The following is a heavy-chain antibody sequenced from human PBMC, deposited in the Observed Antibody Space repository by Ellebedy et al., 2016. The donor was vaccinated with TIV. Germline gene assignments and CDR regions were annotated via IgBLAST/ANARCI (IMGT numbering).Heavy chain of an antibody. V-gene: IGHV4-39*01. J-gene: IGHJ4*02. D-gene: IGHD6-6*01. CDR1: GGSISSSSYY. CDR2: IFYSGTT. CDR3: VSRVVAVRHFDY. Sequence: MPGGSLRLSCNVSGGSISSSSYYRGWIRQPPGKRLEWIGSIFYSGTTYYNPSLKRRLAISVDTSKNQFSLKLSSVTAADTAMYYCVSRVVAVRHFDYWGQGTLVTVSS.